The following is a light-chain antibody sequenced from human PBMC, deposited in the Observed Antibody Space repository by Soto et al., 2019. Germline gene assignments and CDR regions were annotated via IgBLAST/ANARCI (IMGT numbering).Light chain of an antibody. CDR3: LQYFSTPRT. J-gene: IGKJ1*01. V-gene: IGKV4-1*01. Sequence: DIVMTQSPDSMAVSLGERATINCRSSHSLFFGSNNKNFLSWYQQKPGQPPKLLITWSSTRESGVPDRFTGSGSGTDFSLTITNLQAEDVAVYYCLQYFSTPRTFGQGTKVEIK. CDR2: WSS. CDR1: HSLFFGSNNKNF.